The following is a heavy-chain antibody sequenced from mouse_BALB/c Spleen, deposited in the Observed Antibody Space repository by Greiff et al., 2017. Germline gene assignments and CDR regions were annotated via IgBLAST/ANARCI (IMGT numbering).Heavy chain of an antibody. D-gene: IGHD2-4*01. Sequence: VQLQQSGAELARPGASVKMSCKASGYTFTSYTMHWVKQRPGQGLEWIGYINPSSGYTNYNQKFKDKATLTADKSSSTAYMQLSSLTSEDSAVYYCAPYDYDVDYAMDYWGQGTSVTVSS. CDR3: APYDYDVDYAMDY. V-gene: IGHV1-4*01. CDR2: INPSSGYT. J-gene: IGHJ4*01. CDR1: GYTFTSYT.